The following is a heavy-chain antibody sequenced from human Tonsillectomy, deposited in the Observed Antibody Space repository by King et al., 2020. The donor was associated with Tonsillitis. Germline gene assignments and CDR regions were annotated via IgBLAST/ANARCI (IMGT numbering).Heavy chain of an antibody. CDR2: ISGSGGST. V-gene: IGHV3-23*04. J-gene: IGHJ4*02. Sequence: VQLVESGGDLVQPGGSLRLSCAASGFTFSSYAMSWVRQAPGKGLEWVSTISGSGGSTFYADSVKGRFTISRDNSENTVYLQMNSLRAEDTAVYYCAKGAPGIAVAGSGAFDYWGQGTLVTGSS. CDR1: GFTFSSYA. D-gene: IGHD6-19*01. CDR3: AKGAPGIAVAGSGAFDY.